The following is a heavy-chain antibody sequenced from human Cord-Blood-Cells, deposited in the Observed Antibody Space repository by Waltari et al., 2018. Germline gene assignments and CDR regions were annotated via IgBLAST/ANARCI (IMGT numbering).Heavy chain of an antibody. D-gene: IGHD1-26*01. J-gene: IGHJ5*02. CDR2: FDPEDGET. Sequence: QVQLVQSGAAVKKPGPSAKVSGKVSGYPLTELPMPRRRRTPGQGLEWMGGFDPEDGETIYAQKFQGRVTMTEDTSTDTPYMELSSMRSEDTAVYYCATGALNSGSYWFDPWGQGTLVTVSS. V-gene: IGHV1-24*01. CDR1: GYPLTELP. CDR3: ATGALNSGSYWFDP.